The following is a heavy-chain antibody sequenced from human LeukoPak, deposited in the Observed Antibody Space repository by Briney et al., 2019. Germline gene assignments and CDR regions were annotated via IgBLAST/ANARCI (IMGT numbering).Heavy chain of an antibody. V-gene: IGHV5-51*01. CDR1: GYTFTSYW. J-gene: IGHJ5*02. CDR2: IYPGDSHT. D-gene: IGHD3-10*01. Sequence: GEPLNISCKGSGYTFTSYWIAWARQLPGKGLDWMEIIYPGDSHTRYSPSFQGQVTISADKSISTAYLQWSSLKASDTAMYYCATCRYYIEGYNWFDPWGQGTLVTVSS. CDR3: ATCRYYIEGYNWFDP.